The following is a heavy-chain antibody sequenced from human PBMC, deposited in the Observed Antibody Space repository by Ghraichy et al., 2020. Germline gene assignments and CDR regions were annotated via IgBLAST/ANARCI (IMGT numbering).Heavy chain of an antibody. Sequence: GGSLRLSCAASGLTLGKYAIHWVRQSPVKGLEWLAIISYDGSRQYYADSVKGRFTISRDNSKDTVYLQMNSLRDEDTAVYYCAKFPGDSLWFGTGDDFDFWGQGTMVSVSS. CDR1: GLTLGKYA. D-gene: IGHD3-10*01. J-gene: IGHJ3*01. V-gene: IGHV3-30*18. CDR2: ISYDGSRQ. CDR3: AKFPGDSLWFGTGDDFDF.